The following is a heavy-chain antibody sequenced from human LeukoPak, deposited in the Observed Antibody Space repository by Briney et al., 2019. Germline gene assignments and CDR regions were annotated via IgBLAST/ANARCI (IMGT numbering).Heavy chain of an antibody. CDR3: ARDYYLDY. CDR2: ISSGGSTI. V-gene: IGHV3-48*03. J-gene: IGHJ4*02. Sequence: GESLRLSCAASGFTFSSYEMNWVRQAPGKGLEWLSYISSGGSTIYYADSVKGRFTISRDNAKNSLFLKMNSLRAEDTAVYYCARDYYLDYWGQGTLVTVSS. CDR1: GFTFSSYE.